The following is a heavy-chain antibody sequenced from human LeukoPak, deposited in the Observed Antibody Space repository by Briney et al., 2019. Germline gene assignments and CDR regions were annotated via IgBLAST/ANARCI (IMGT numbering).Heavy chain of an antibody. D-gene: IGHD3-22*01. CDR3: AKSTSSGYYSWFDP. CDR1: GFTFSSYG. V-gene: IGHV3-33*06. Sequence: GRSLRLSCAASGFTFSSYGMHWVRQAPGKGLEWVAVIWYDGSNKYYADSVKGRFTISRDNSKNTLYLQMNSLRAEDTAVYYCAKSTSSGYYSWFDPWGQGTLVTVSS. J-gene: IGHJ5*02. CDR2: IWYDGSNK.